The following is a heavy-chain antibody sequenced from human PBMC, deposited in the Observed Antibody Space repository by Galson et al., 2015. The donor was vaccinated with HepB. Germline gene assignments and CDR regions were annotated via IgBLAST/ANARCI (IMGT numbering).Heavy chain of an antibody. CDR2: IYPGDSDT. Sequence: QSGAEVTKPGESLKISCKGSGYSFTSYWIGWVRQMPGKGLDWVGIIYPGDSDTRYSSSFQGQVTISADKSISTAYLQWSSLKASDTAMYYCASGYCSGGSCYSRRYYYYGMDVWGQGTTVTVSS. CDR3: ASGYCSGGSCYSRRYYYYGMDV. D-gene: IGHD2-15*01. V-gene: IGHV5-51*01. CDR1: GYSFTSYW. J-gene: IGHJ6*02.